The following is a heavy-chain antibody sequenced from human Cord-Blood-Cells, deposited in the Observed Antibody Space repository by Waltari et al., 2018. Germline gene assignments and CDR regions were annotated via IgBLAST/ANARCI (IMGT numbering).Heavy chain of an antibody. CDR1: GGSFSGYY. CDR3: ARGEKMTTVTTSYNWFDP. J-gene: IGHJ5*02. D-gene: IGHD4-17*01. V-gene: IGHV4-34*01. CDR2: INHSGRT. Sequence: QVQLQQWGAGLLKPSETLSLTCAVYGGSFSGYYWSWIRQPPGKGLEWIGEINHSGRTNYNPSLKSRVTISVDTSKNQFSLKLSAVTAADTAVYYCARGEKMTTVTTSYNWFDPWGQGTLVTVSS.